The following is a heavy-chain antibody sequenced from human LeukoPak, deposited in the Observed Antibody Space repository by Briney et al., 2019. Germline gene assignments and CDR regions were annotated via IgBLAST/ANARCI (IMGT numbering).Heavy chain of an antibody. Sequence: GSLRLSCAASGFTFSSYAMHWVRQAPGKGLEWVAVISYDGSNKYYADSVKGRFTISRDNSKNTLYLQMNSLRAEDTAVYYCAKDHSDDSSGYYYSLDYWGQGTLVTVSS. CDR1: GFTFSSYA. V-gene: IGHV3-30*04. J-gene: IGHJ4*02. CDR2: ISYDGSNK. D-gene: IGHD3-22*01. CDR3: AKDHSDDSSGYYYSLDY.